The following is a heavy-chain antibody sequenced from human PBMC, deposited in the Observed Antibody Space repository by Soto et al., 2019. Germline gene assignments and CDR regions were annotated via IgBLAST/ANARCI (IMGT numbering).Heavy chain of an antibody. V-gene: IGHV4-39*01. Sequence: TSETLSLTCTVSGGSISSSSYYWGWIRQPPGKGLEWIGSIYYSGSTYYNPSLKSRVTISVDTSKNQFSLKLSSVTAADTAVYYCADYCTNGVCYGEDAFDIWGQGTMVTVSS. J-gene: IGHJ3*02. CDR3: ADYCTNGVCYGEDAFDI. CDR1: GGSISSSSYY. D-gene: IGHD2-8*01. CDR2: IYYSGST.